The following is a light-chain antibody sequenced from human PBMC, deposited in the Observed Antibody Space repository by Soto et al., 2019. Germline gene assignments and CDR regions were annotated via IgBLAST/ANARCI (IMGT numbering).Light chain of an antibody. CDR2: DAS. Sequence: EIVLTQSPGTLSLSPGERATLSCRASQSFGSSYLAWFQQKPGQAPRLLIYDASTRAPGIPDRFSGSGSGTDFTLSISRLEPEDFAVYYCHQYGSSPRTVGQGTKVDSK. CDR3: HQYGSSPRT. CDR1: QSFGSSY. V-gene: IGKV3-20*01. J-gene: IGKJ1*01.